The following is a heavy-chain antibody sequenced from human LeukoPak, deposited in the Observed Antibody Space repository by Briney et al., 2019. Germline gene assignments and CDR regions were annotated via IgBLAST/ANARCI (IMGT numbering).Heavy chain of an antibody. CDR1: GYTFTSYG. V-gene: IGHV1-18*01. CDR2: TSAYNGNT. D-gene: IGHD1-7*01. Sequence: ASVKVSCKASGYTFTSYGISWVRQAPGQGLEWMGWTSAYNGNTNYAQKLQGRVTMTEDTSTDTAYMELSSLRSEDTAVYYCATLYGLELPKGGFDPWGQGTLVTVSS. CDR3: ATLYGLELPKGGFDP. J-gene: IGHJ5*02.